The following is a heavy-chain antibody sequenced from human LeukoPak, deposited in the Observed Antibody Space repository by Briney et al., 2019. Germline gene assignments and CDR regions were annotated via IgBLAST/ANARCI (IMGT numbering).Heavy chain of an antibody. Sequence: ASVTVSCKASGYTFTSYYMHWVRQAPGQRLEWMGIINPSGGRTSYAQKFQGRVSMTRDMSTSTVYMELSSLRSEDTAVYYCARGPGEGGSSGYYYGKPEDPAEYYFDYWGQGTLVTVSS. J-gene: IGHJ4*02. V-gene: IGHV1-46*01. CDR2: INPSGGRT. CDR1: GYTFTSYY. CDR3: ARGPGEGGSSGYYYGKPEDPAEYYFDY. D-gene: IGHD3-22*01.